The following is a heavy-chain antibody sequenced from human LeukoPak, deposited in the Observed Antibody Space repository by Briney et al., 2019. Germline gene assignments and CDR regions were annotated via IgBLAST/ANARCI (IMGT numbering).Heavy chain of an antibody. Sequence: PGGSLRLSCAASGFTFSNYAMSWVRQAPGKGLEWVSVISGSGGSTYYVDSVQGRFTISRDNAENSLYLQMNSLRVEDTAVYYCARGPHLALDTDDAFDIWGQGTMVTVSS. CDR1: GFTFSNYA. D-gene: IGHD5-18*01. V-gene: IGHV3-23*01. CDR2: ISGSGGST. CDR3: ARGPHLALDTDDAFDI. J-gene: IGHJ3*02.